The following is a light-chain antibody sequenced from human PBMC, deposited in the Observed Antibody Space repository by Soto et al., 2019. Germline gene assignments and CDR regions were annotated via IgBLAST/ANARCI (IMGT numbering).Light chain of an antibody. CDR2: DAS. Sequence: EIVLTQSPATLSLSPGERTTISCRASQSVSSYLAWYQQKPGQAPRFLIYDASNRATGIPVRFSGSGSGTDFTLTISSLEPEDFAVYYCQQRSNWPPVITFGQGTRLEIK. J-gene: IGKJ5*01. CDR1: QSVSSY. V-gene: IGKV3-11*01. CDR3: QQRSNWPPVIT.